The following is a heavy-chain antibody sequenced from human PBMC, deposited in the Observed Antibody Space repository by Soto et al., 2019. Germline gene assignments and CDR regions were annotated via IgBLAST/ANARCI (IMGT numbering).Heavy chain of an antibody. Sequence: GESLKISCAASGFTFSSYAMHWVRQAPGKGLEWVAVISYDGSNKYYADSVKGRFTISRGNSKNTLYLQMNSLRAEDTAVYYCARDSVVLGPLHYYYGMDVWGQGTTVTVSS. J-gene: IGHJ6*02. CDR3: ARDSVVLGPLHYYYGMDV. V-gene: IGHV3-30-3*01. D-gene: IGHD3-16*01. CDR2: ISYDGSNK. CDR1: GFTFSSYA.